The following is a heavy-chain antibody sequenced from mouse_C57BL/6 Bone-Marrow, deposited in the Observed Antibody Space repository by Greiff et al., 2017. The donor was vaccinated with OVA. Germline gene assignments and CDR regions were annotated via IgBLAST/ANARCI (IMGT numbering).Heavy chain of an antibody. CDR1: GYTFTDYN. D-gene: IGHD2-4*01. CDR3: ARTIYYDYEAWFAY. CDR2: INPNNGGT. J-gene: IGHJ3*01. Sequence: EVKLVESGPELVKPGASVKIPCKASGYTFTDYNMDWVKQSHGKSLEWIGDINPNNGGTIYNQKFKGKATLTVDKSSSTAYMELRSLTAEDTAVYYCARTIYYDYEAWFAYWGQGTLVTVSA. V-gene: IGHV1-18*01.